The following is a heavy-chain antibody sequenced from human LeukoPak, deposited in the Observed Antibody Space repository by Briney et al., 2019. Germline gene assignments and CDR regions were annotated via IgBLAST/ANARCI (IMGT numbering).Heavy chain of an antibody. CDR2: ISYDGSNK. Sequence: GGSLRLSCAASGFSFSAYGMHWVRQAPDKGLEWVAVISYDGSNKNYADSVKGRFTISRDTSKNTLYLQMNSLRAEDTAVYYCAKNSDNGVTGYPSDWGPGTLVTVS. CDR3: AKNSDNGVTGYPSD. J-gene: IGHJ4*02. V-gene: IGHV3-30*18. CDR1: GFSFSAYG. D-gene: IGHD3-9*01.